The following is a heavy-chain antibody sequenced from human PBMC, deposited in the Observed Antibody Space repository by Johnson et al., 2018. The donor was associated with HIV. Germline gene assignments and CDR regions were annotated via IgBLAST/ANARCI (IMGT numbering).Heavy chain of an antibody. CDR1: GFTFSSYA. CDR3: ARLIVGAPGAFDI. J-gene: IGHJ3*02. Sequence: AASGFTFSSYAMHWVRQAPGKGLEWVAVISYDGSNKYYADSVKGRFTISRDNSKNTLYLQMNSLRAEDTAVYYCARLIVGAPGAFDIWGQGTMVTVSS. V-gene: IGHV3-30*04. D-gene: IGHD1-26*01. CDR2: ISYDGSNK.